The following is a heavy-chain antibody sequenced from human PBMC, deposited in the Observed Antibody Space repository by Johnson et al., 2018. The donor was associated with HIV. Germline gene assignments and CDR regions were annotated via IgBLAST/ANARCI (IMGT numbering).Heavy chain of an antibody. J-gene: IGHJ3*02. CDR3: AREYSSGWHEVFAFDI. D-gene: IGHD6-19*01. CDR2: ISYDGSNK. CDR1: GFTFSSYA. Sequence: QMLLVESGGGVVQPGRSLRLSCAASGFTFSSYAMHWVRQAPGKGLEWVAVISYDGSNKYYADSVKGRFTISRDNSKNTLYLQMNSLRAEDTAVYYCAREYSSGWHEVFAFDIWGKGTMVTVSS. V-gene: IGHV3-30*04.